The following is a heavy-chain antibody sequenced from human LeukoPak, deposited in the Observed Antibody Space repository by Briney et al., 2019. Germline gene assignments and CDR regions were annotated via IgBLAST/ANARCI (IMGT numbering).Heavy chain of an antibody. CDR1: GYTFTSYG. J-gene: IGHJ4*02. Sequence: GASVKVSCKASGYTFTSYGISWVRQAPGQGLEWMGWISAYNGNTNYAQKLQGRVTMTTDTSTSTAYMELRSLRSDDTAVYYCARVVLSIAAAGPSDYWGQGTLVTVSS. CDR2: ISAYNGNT. V-gene: IGHV1-18*01. CDR3: ARVVLSIAAAGPSDY. D-gene: IGHD6-13*01.